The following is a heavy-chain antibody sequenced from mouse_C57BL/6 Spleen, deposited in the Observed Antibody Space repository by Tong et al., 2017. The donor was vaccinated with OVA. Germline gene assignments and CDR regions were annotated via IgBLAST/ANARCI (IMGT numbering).Heavy chain of an antibody. CDR3: IRREWYDENGCAY. V-gene: IGHV5-6*01. D-gene: IGHD2-14*01. J-gene: IGHJ3*01. CDR1: GFTFSSYG. CDR2: ISYGGGYT. Sequence: EVQLQESGGDLVKPGGSLKVSCAASGFTFSSYGMSWVRQTPDKRLEWVASISYGGGYTYYPDSVKGRFTISRDNAKNTRYLQMSSLKSEDSGMYYCIRREWYDENGCAYWGQGTLVTVSA.